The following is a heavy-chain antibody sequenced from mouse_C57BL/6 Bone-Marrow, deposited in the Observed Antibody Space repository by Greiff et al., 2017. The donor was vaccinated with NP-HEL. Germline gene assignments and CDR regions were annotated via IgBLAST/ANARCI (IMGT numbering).Heavy chain of an antibody. CDR2: IRSKSNNYAT. J-gene: IGHJ2*01. V-gene: IGHV10-1*01. D-gene: IGHD2-1*01. Sequence: EVQVVESGGGLVQPKGSLKLSCAASGFSFNTYAMNWVRQAPGKGLEWVARIRSKSNNYATYYADSVKDRFTISRDDSESMLYLQMNNLKTEDTAMYYCVRPLLLWPIDYWGQGTTLTVSS. CDR1: GFSFNTYA. CDR3: VRPLLLWPIDY.